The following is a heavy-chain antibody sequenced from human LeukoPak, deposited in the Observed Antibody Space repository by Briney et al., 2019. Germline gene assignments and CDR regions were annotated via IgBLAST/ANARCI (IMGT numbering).Heavy chain of an antibody. CDR3: ARDSSSQYYDFWSGSNYFDY. D-gene: IGHD3-3*01. J-gene: IGHJ4*02. Sequence: ASVKVSCKASGYTFTGYYMHWVRQAPGQGLEWMGWINPNSGGTNYAQKFQGRVTMTRDTSISTAYMELSRLRSDDTAVYYCARDSSSQYYDFWSGSNYFDYWGQGTLVTVSS. CDR1: GYTFTGYY. V-gene: IGHV1-2*02. CDR2: INPNSGGT.